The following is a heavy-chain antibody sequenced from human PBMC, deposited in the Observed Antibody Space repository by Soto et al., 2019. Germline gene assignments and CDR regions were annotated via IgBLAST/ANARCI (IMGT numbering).Heavy chain of an antibody. V-gene: IGHV3-23*01. Sequence: PGWSLRLSCCASVFSFSSHAMSWFRQAPGKGLEWVAAVRSSDGTTYYADSVKGRFTISRDNSKKTVYLQMNSLGVEDTAVFYCAKSLYYDSSGYPDAFDIWGPGTMVTVS. CDR3: AKSLYYDSSGYPDAFDI. J-gene: IGHJ3*02. CDR2: VRSSDGTT. CDR1: VFSFSSHA. D-gene: IGHD3-22*01.